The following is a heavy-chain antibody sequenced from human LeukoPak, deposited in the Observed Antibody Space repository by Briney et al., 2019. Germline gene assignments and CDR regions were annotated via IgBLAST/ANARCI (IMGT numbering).Heavy chain of an antibody. CDR1: GGSIRSYY. V-gene: IGHV4-59*01. D-gene: IGHD1-26*01. CDR2: IYYSGSS. CDR3: ARGGSPVPLY. Sequence: SETLSLTCTVSGGSIRSYYWSWIRQPRGKGREGGGYIYYSGSSNYNASLKRRVTLSVDTSKNQFSQKSSSVTAAATAVYYCARGGSPVPLYWGQGTLVTVSS. J-gene: IGHJ4*02.